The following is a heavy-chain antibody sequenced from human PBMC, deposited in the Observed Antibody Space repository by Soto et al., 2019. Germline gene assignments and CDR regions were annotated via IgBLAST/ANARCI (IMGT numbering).Heavy chain of an antibody. D-gene: IGHD1-26*01. CDR3: AREGALLFGGNTDYYDDLDP. Sequence: SETLSLTCAVSGVSIIRGEHYWSWIRQPPGKGLEWIGFIYYSGITEYNPSLKSRVAISIDTSKNQFSLRLSSVTAADTAVYYCAREGALLFGGNTDYYDDLDPWGQGTLVTVSS. J-gene: IGHJ5*02. CDR1: GVSIIRGEHY. V-gene: IGHV4-30-4*01. CDR2: IYYSGIT.